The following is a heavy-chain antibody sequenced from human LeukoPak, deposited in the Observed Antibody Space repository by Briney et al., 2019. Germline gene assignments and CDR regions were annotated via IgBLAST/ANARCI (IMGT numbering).Heavy chain of an antibody. D-gene: IGHD2-2*02. Sequence: ASVKVSCKASGYTFTSYYMHWVRQAPGQGLEWMGIINPSGGSTSYAQKFQGRVTMTRDTSTSTVYMELSSLRSEDTAVYYCAREFVVVPAAITPFGYWGQGTLVTVSS. CDR1: GYTFTSYY. CDR3: AREFVVVPAAITPFGY. J-gene: IGHJ4*02. V-gene: IGHV1-46*01. CDR2: INPSGGST.